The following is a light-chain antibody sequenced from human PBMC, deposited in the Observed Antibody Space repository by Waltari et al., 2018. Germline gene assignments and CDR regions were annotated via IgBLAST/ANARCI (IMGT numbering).Light chain of an antibody. CDR3: YSSDSTGLRV. CDR2: EDT. J-gene: IGLJ1*01. V-gene: IGLV3-10*01. CDR1: ELPRQY. Sequence: SSELTQTPSVSVSPGQTARITCSGRELPRQYAYWFQQKSGQAPRLVIYEDTKRPSGIPERFSGSSSGTVATLTITGAQVDDEADYYCYSSDSTGLRVFGGGTTVVVL.